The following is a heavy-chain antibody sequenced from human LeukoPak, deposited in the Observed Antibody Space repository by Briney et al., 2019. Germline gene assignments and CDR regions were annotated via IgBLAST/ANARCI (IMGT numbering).Heavy chain of an antibody. Sequence: SVGSLRLSCAASGFTVSSNYISCVRQTPEKGGECVSYITFSSSHIYYADSVKGRITISRDNTKDSLYLQRHSLSAEDTANYYWARGPQFSVPGWFDPWGRGTLVTVSS. V-gene: IGHV3-21*01. CDR2: ITFSSSHI. CDR3: ARGPQFSVPGWFDP. D-gene: IGHD3-10*01. CDR1: GFTVSSNY. J-gene: IGHJ5*02.